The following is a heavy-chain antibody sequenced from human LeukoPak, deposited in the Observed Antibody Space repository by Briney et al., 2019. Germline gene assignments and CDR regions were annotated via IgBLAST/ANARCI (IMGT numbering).Heavy chain of an antibody. CDR2: IYYSGST. CDR1: GGSISTSH. J-gene: IGHJ4*02. CDR3: ASQGY. Sequence: SETLSLTCTVSGGSISTSHWNWSRQPPGKGLEWIGSIYYSGSTNYNPSLKSRVTISIDTSRKQFSLKLSSVTAADTAVYYRASQGYWGQGTLVTVSS. V-gene: IGHV4-59*08.